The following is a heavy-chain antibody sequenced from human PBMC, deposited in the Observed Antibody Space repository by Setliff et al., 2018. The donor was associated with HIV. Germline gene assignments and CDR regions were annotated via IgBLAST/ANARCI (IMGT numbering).Heavy chain of an antibody. CDR3: ARLGAEDFSDYDWVDY. CDR2: ITYSGSA. D-gene: IGHD5-12*01. J-gene: IGHJ4*02. Sequence: SETLSLTCTVSGGSIIDSRYFWGWIRQPPGKGLEWIGYITYSGSAYYNPSLKSRVTMSVDTSKNQFSLKLSSVTAADTAVYYCARLGAEDFSDYDWVDYWGQGTLVTVSS. CDR1: GGSIIDSRYF. V-gene: IGHV4-39*07.